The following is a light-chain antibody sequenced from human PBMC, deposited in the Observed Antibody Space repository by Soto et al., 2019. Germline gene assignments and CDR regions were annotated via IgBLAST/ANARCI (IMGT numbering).Light chain of an antibody. V-gene: IGKV1-5*01. CDR3: QHQT. J-gene: IGKJ1*01. CDR1: QSISSW. CDR2: DAC. Sequence: DIQMTQSPSTLSASVGDRVTITCRASQSISSWLAWYQQKPGKAPKLLIYDACSLESGVPSRFSGSGSGTELTLTSSSLQPDDFATYYCQHQTFGQGTKVQIK.